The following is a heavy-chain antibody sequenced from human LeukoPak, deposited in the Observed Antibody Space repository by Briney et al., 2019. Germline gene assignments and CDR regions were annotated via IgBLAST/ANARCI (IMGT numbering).Heavy chain of an antibody. V-gene: IGHV3-21*01. CDR1: GFTFSSYS. CDR2: ISSSSSYI. D-gene: IGHD5-12*01. CDR3: ASRRFGIVATPGAFDI. Sequence: GGSLRLSCAASGFTFSSYSMNWVRQAPGKGLEWVSSISSSSSYIYYADSVKGRFTISRDNAKSSLYLQMNSLRAEDTAVYYCASRRFGIVATPGAFDIWGQGTMVTVSS. J-gene: IGHJ3*02.